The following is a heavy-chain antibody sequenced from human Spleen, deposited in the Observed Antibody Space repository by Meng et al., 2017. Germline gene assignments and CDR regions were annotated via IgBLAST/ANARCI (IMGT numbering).Heavy chain of an antibody. V-gene: IGHV4-39*01. CDR3: VRSSGWVKTGFDP. Sequence: QVQLQESGPGLVRPSEALSLTCSVSGGSISTSGYYWGWIRQPPGKGLEWIGSIGHSGFTYYTPSLKSRVTVSIETSRNQFSLWLTSVTAADTAVYYCVRSSGWVKTGFDPWGQGTLVTVSS. CDR1: GGSISTSGYY. J-gene: IGHJ5*02. CDR2: IGHSGFT. D-gene: IGHD6-19*01.